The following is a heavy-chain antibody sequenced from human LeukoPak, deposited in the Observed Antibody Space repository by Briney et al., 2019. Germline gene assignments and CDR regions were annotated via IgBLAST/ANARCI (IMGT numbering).Heavy chain of an antibody. Sequence: PGGSLRLSCAASGFTFDDYAMHWVRQAPGKGLEWVSGISWNSGSIGYADSVKGRFTISRDNAKNSLYLQMNSLGAEDMALYYCAKDLAVAGDDAFDIWGQGTMVTVSS. D-gene: IGHD6-19*01. CDR2: ISWNSGSI. CDR1: GFTFDDYA. CDR3: AKDLAVAGDDAFDI. V-gene: IGHV3-9*03. J-gene: IGHJ3*02.